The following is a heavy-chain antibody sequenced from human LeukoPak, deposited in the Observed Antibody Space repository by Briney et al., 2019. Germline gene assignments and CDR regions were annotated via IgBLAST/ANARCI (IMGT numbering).Heavy chain of an antibody. Sequence: GGSLRLSCAASGFTFSSQWTTWVRQAPGKGLEWVANIKPDGSETYYAVSVKGRFTISRDNANDSLYLQMNSLRAEDTAVYYCASERPSSSWYDYWGQGTLVTVSS. CDR1: GFTFSSQW. CDR3: ASERPSSSWYDY. V-gene: IGHV3-7*01. J-gene: IGHJ4*02. D-gene: IGHD6-13*01. CDR2: IKPDGSET.